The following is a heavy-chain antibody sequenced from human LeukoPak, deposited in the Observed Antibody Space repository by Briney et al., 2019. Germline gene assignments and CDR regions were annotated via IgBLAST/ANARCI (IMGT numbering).Heavy chain of an antibody. J-gene: IGHJ3*02. D-gene: IGHD6-6*01. V-gene: IGHV3-9*03. CDR1: GLIFDDNA. CDR2: ISWNSGTK. CDR3: ATRSARGAFDI. Sequence: GGSLRLSCAASGLIFDDNALYWVRPAPGKGLEWVSGISWNSGTKGYADSVKGRFSISRDNAKNSLYLQMNSLRAEDMALYYCATRSARGAFDIWGQGTMVTVSS.